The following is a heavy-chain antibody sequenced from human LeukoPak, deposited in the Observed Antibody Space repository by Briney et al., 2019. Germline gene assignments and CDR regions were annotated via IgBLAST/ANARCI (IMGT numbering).Heavy chain of an antibody. J-gene: IGHJ4*02. V-gene: IGHV3-23*01. CDR2: ISGSGGST. Sequence: PGGSLRLSCTASGFAFSNYAMSWVRQAPGKWLEWVSAISGSGGSTYYADSVKGRFTISRDNSKNTLYLQMNSLRAEDTAVYYCAKERAGTTFDYWGQGTLVTVSS. D-gene: IGHD4-11*01. CDR3: AKERAGTTFDY. CDR1: GFAFSNYA.